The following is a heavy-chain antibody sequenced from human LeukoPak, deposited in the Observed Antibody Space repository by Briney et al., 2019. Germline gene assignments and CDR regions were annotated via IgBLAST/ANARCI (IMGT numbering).Heavy chain of an antibody. J-gene: IGHJ3*02. CDR3: ARGGYDSSGYYPDAFDI. Sequence: GGSLRLSCAASEFTFSSYWMSWVRQAPGKGLEWVASIKQDGSEKYYVDSVKGRVTISRDNAKNSLYLQMNSLRAEDTAVYYCARGGYDSSGYYPDAFDIWGQGTMVTVSS. V-gene: IGHV3-7*01. CDR1: EFTFSSYW. D-gene: IGHD3-22*01. CDR2: IKQDGSEK.